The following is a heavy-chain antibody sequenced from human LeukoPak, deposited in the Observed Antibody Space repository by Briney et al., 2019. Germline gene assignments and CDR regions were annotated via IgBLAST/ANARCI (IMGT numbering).Heavy chain of an antibody. V-gene: IGHV3-30*02. J-gene: IGHJ6*01. Sequence: GGSLRLSCAASGFTFSSYGMHWGRQAPGKGLEWVAVIWYDGSNKYYADSVKGRFTISRDNSKNTLYLQMNSLRAEDTAVYYCAKDLRAYDFWSGSGMDVWGQGTTVTVSS. CDR3: AKDLRAYDFWSGSGMDV. CDR1: GFTFSSYG. D-gene: IGHD3-3*01. CDR2: IWYDGSNK.